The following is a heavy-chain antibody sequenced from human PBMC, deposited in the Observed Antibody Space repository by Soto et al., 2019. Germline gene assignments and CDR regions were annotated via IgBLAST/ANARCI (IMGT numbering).Heavy chain of an antibody. CDR1: GGSISSYY. D-gene: IGHD3-3*01. CDR3: ARDFAYFDS. CDR2: IYHTGRT. Sequence: SETLSLTCTVSGGSISSYYWSWIRQPPGKGLEWIGYIYHTGRTSYNPSLKSRVSISMDTSKNQFSLNLDSVTAADTAVYFCARDFAYFDSWGQGTLVTVSS. J-gene: IGHJ4*02. V-gene: IGHV4-59*01.